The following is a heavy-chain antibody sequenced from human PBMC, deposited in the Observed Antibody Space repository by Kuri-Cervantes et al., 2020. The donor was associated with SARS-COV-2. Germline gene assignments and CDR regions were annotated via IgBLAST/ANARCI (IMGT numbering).Heavy chain of an antibody. V-gene: IGHV3-30-3*01. D-gene: IGHD6-19*01. Sequence: GESLKISCAASGLTFSSYAMHWVRQAPGKGLEWVAVTSYDGSNKYYADSVKGRFTISRDNSKNTLYLQMNSLRAEDTAVYYCAKVSKSSVSDFWGQGTLVTVSS. CDR2: TSYDGSNK. CDR3: AKVSKSSVSDF. CDR1: GLTFSSYA. J-gene: IGHJ4*02.